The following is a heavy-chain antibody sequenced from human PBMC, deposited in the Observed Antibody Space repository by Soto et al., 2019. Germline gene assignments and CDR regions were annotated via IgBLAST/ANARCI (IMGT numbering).Heavy chain of an antibody. J-gene: IGHJ5*02. CDR3: ARIVGATDGWFDP. D-gene: IGHD1-26*01. CDR1: GGSISSYY. V-gene: IGHV4-59*01. CDR2: IYYSGST. Sequence: TSETLSLTCTVSGGSISSYYWSWIRQPPGKGLEWIGYIYYSGSTNYNPSLKSRVTISVDTSKNQFSLKLSSVTAADTAVYYCARIVGATDGWFDPWGQGTLVTVSS.